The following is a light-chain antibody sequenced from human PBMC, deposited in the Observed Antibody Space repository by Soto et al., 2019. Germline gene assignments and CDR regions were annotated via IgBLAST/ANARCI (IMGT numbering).Light chain of an antibody. V-gene: IGKV3-20*01. CDR1: QSVSSNS. CDR3: QQHGTWGIT. J-gene: IGKJ3*01. CDR2: AAS. Sequence: EIVMTQSPATLSVSPGERATLSCRASQSVSSNSLAWHQQKPGQAPRLLMYAASSRAAGTPDRFSGSGSGTDFTLTISRLEPEDFAVYYCQQHGTWGITFGPGTKVDIK.